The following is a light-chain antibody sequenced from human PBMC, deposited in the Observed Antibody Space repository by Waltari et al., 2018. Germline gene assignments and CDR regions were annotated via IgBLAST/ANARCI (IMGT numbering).Light chain of an antibody. CDR2: GNT. CDR1: SSNIGAGSD. V-gene: IGLV1-40*01. J-gene: IGLJ2*01. CDR3: QSYDSSLSNSV. Sequence: QSGLTQPPSVSGAPGQRVTISCTGSSSNIGAGSDVHWYQPLPGTAPKLLLYGNTNRPSGVPDRFSGSRSGTSASLAITGLQTEDEADYYCQSYDSSLSNSVFGGGTKLTVL.